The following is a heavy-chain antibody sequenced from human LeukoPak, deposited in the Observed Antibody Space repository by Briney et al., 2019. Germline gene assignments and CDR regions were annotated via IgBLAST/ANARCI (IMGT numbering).Heavy chain of an antibody. Sequence: PGGSLRLSCAASGFTFSSYSMNWVRQAPGKGLEWVSSISSSSSYIYYADSVKGRFTISRDNAKNSLYLQMDSLRAEDTAFYYCARGRLQLVEVRGSSWFDPWGQGTLVTVSS. CDR2: ISSSSSYI. CDR1: GFTFSSYS. D-gene: IGHD6-13*01. J-gene: IGHJ5*02. V-gene: IGHV3-21*01. CDR3: ARGRLQLVEVRGSSWFDP.